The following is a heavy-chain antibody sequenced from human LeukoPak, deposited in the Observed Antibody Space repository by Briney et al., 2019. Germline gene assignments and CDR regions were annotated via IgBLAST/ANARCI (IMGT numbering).Heavy chain of an antibody. CDR1: GGSFSGYY. J-gene: IGHJ5*02. CDR3: ARLALYYDILTGYYLSNWFDP. Sequence: SETLSLTCAVYGGSFSGYYWSWIRQPPGKGLEWIGEINHSGSTNYNPSLKSRVTISVDTSKPQFSLKLSSVTAADTAVYYCARLALYYDILTGYYLSNWFDPWGQGTLVTVSS. CDR2: INHSGST. V-gene: IGHV4-34*01. D-gene: IGHD3-9*01.